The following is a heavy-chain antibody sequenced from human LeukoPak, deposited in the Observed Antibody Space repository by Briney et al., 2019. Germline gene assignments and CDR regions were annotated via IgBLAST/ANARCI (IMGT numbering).Heavy chain of an antibody. J-gene: IGHJ4*02. D-gene: IGHD5-24*01. V-gene: IGHV3-21*01. CDR1: GFTFSSYS. CDR3: ASLRDGYNSVDY. Sequence: GGSLRLSCAASGFTFSSYSMNWVRQAPGKGLEWVSSISSSSSYIYYADSVKGRFTISRDNAKNTLYLQMNSLRAEDTAVYYCASLRDGYNSVDYWGQGTLVTVSS. CDR2: ISSSSSYI.